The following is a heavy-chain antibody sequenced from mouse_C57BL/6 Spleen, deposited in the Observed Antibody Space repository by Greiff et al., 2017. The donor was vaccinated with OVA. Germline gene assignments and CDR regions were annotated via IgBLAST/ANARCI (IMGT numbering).Heavy chain of an antibody. V-gene: IGHV1-76*01. CDR3: AREINCDGFDY. CDR1: GYTFTDYY. J-gene: IGHJ2*01. D-gene: IGHD4-1*01. CDR2: IYPGSGNT. Sequence: QVHVKQSGAELVRPGASVTLSCKASGYTFTDYYINWVKQRPGQGLEWIARIYPGSGNTYYNEKFKGKATLTAEKSSSTAYMQLSSLTSEDSAVYCCAREINCDGFDYGGQGTLSQSPQ.